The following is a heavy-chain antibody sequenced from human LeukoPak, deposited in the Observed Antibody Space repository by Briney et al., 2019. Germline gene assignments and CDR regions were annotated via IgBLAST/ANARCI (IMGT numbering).Heavy chain of an antibody. Sequence: GGSLRLSCADSGFTFSSSDMHWVRQAPGKGLEWVAVISYGGSNKHYADSVKGRFTISRDNSKNTLYLQMNSLRAEDTAVYYRAKIPLYGGNSEYFDYWGQGTLVTVSS. D-gene: IGHD4-23*01. J-gene: IGHJ4*02. CDR3: AKIPLYGGNSEYFDY. CDR1: GFTFSSSD. V-gene: IGHV3-30*18. CDR2: ISYGGSNK.